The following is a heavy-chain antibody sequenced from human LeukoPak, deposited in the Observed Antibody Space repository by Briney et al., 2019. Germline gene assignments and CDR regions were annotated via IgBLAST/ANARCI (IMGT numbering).Heavy chain of an antibody. V-gene: IGHV3-7*03. CDR1: GFTSSSYW. D-gene: IGHD2-15*01. CDR2: IKQDGSEK. J-gene: IGHJ4*02. CDR3: ARAPYCIGGSCRFDY. Sequence: GSLRLSCAVSGFTSSSYWMSWVRQAPGKGPEWVANIKQDGSEKYYVDSVKGRFTISRDNAKNSLYLQMNSLRAEDTAVYYCARAPYCIGGSCRFDYWGQGTLVTVSS.